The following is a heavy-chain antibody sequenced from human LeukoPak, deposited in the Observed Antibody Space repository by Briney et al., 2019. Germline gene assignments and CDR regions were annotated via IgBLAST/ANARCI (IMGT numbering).Heavy chain of an antibody. D-gene: IGHD3-10*01. CDR1: GGTFSSYA. J-gene: IGHJ6*04. V-gene: IGHV1-69*06. CDR3: ARDSVDLSGTPRFLRMDV. CDR2: IIPIFGTA. Sequence: SVKVSCKASGGTFSSYAISWVRQAPGQGLEWMGGIIPIFGTANYAQKFQGRVTITAAKSTSTAYMELSSLRSEDTAVYYCARDSVDLSGTPRFLRMDVWGKGTTVTVSS.